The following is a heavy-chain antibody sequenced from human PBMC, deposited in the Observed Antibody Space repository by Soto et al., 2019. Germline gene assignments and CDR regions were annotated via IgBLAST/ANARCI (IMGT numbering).Heavy chain of an antibody. J-gene: IGHJ2*01. Sequence: SLRLSCAASGFTFSSYGMHWVRQAPGKGLEWVAVIWYDGSNKYYADSVKGRFTISRDNSKNTLYLQMNSLRAEDTAVYYCARSLPFWYFDLWGRGTLVTVSS. CDR2: IWYDGSNK. CDR3: ARSLPFWYFDL. V-gene: IGHV3-33*01. CDR1: GFTFSSYG.